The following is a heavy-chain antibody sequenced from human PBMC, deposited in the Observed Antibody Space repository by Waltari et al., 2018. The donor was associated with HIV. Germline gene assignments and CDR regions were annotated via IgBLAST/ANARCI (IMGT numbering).Heavy chain of an antibody. CDR3: AKLGNYNWLDP. CDR2: INTITGNP. CDR1: GYIFTKYA. J-gene: IGHJ5*02. V-gene: IGHV7-4-1*02. D-gene: IGHD7-27*01. Sequence: QVQLVQSGSELKKPGASVKVSCKDSGYIFTKYAMIWVRQAPGQGLEWMGWINTITGNPTYAQGFTGRFVFSLDTSVSTAYLQISSLKPEDTAVYYCAKLGNYNWLDPWGQGTLVTVSS.